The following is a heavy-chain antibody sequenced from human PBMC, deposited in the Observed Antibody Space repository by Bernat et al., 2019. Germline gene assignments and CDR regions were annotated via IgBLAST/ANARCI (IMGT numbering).Heavy chain of an antibody. CDR2: ISSDGSNK. CDR1: GFTFSSYA. V-gene: IGHV3-30-3*01. D-gene: IGHD6-19*01. Sequence: QVQLVESGGGVVQPGRSLRLSCAASGFTFSSYAMHWVRQAPGKGLEWVAVISSDGSNKKHADSVKGRFTISRDDFKNTLYLEMNSLRVEDTAVYYCARDRYSSGWYGTDYYYGMDVWGQGTTVTVSS. J-gene: IGHJ6*02. CDR3: ARDRYSSGWYGTDYYYGMDV.